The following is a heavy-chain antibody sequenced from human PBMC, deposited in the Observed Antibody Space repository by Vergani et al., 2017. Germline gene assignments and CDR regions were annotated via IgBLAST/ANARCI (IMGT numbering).Heavy chain of an antibody. Sequence: QVQLRQWGGGLLKPSETLSLTCVVNGGSFTSYHWTWIRQSPGEGREWVGDIDYTGRPDYNPSLKSRLTMSVDKSRNQFSLTLNSMTATDTAIYFCARVNTETNGHLYYYYDMDVWGQGTAVTVS. J-gene: IGHJ6*02. CDR2: IDYTGRP. D-gene: IGHD4-11*01. CDR1: GGSFTSYH. CDR3: ARVNTETNGHLYYYYDMDV. V-gene: IGHV4-34*01.